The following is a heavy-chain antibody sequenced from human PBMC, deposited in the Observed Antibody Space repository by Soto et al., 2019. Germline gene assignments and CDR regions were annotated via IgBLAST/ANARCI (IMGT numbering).Heavy chain of an antibody. CDR3: ARIIGYCSSTSCLPRFDP. J-gene: IGHJ5*02. Sequence: PSETLSLTCTVSGGSISSYYWSWIRQPPGKGLEWIGNIYYTGSTKYNPSLKSRVTISVDTSKNHFSLKLSSMTAADTAVYYCARIIGYCSSTSCLPRFDPWGQGTLVTVSS. V-gene: IGHV4-59*08. CDR1: GGSISSYY. CDR2: IYYTGST. D-gene: IGHD2-2*01.